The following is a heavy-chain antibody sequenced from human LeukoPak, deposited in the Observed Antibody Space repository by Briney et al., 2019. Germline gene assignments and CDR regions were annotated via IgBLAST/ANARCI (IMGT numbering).Heavy chain of an antibody. CDR3: AKGSGYDTDFDY. Sequence: PGGSLRLSCAASGFTFSTFVMSWFRKAPGKGLEWVSGISGSGDNTYYADSVKGRFTISRDNSKNTLYLQMNSLRAEDTAVYYCAKGSGYDTDFDYWGQGTLVSVSS. D-gene: IGHD5-12*01. CDR1: GFTFSTFV. CDR2: ISGSGDNT. J-gene: IGHJ4*02. V-gene: IGHV3-23*01.